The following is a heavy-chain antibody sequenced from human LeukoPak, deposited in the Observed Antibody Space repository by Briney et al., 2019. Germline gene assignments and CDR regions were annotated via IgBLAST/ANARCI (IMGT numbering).Heavy chain of an antibody. CDR3: ARLGRIMLWGFYFDY. V-gene: IGHV4-39*07. CDR2: IYYSGST. J-gene: IGHJ4*02. Sequence: SETLSLTCTVSGGSINSITNYWGWIRQPPGKGLEWIGSIYYSGSTYYNPSLKSRVTISIDTSKNQFSLKLNSLTAADTAVYYCARLGRIMLWGFYFDYWGQGTLVTVSS. CDR1: GGSINSITNY. D-gene: IGHD4/OR15-4a*01.